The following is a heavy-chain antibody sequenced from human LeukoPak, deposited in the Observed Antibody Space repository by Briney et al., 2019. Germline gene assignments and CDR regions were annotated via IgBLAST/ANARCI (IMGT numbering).Heavy chain of an antibody. J-gene: IGHJ4*02. CDR3: AREGSYYYDSSGYWPFDY. Sequence: ASVKVSCKASGYTFTSYYMHWVRQAPGQGLEWMGWINPNSGGTNYAQKFQGRVTMTRDTSISTAYMELSRLRSDDTAVYYCAREGSYYYDSSGYWPFDYWGQGTLVTVSS. CDR1: GYTFTSYY. V-gene: IGHV1-2*02. CDR2: INPNSGGT. D-gene: IGHD3-22*01.